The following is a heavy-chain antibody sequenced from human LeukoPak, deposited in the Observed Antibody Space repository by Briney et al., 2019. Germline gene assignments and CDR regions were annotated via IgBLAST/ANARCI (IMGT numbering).Heavy chain of an antibody. CDR2: ISETGDYI. CDR3: ARDEGYDTPG. J-gene: IGHJ4*02. Sequence: GGSLRLSCAASGFTVSSNYMNWVRQAPGKGLGWVSSISETGDYIYYAESVKGRFTISRDNTKNSLYLQMNSLRAEDTAVYYCARDEGYDTPGGGQGTLVTVSS. CDR1: GFTVSSNY. V-gene: IGHV3-21*01. D-gene: IGHD3-22*01.